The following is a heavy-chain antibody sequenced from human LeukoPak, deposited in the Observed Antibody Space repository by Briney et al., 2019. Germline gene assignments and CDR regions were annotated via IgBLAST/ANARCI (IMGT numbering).Heavy chain of an antibody. CDR3: ARLGYSNEGNWFDP. CDR2: IYYSGST. Sequence: SETLSLTCTVSGGSISSSSYYWGWIRQPPGKGLEWIGSIYYSGSTYYNPSLKSRVTISVDTSKNQFSLKLSSVTAADTAVYYCARLGYSNEGNWFDPWGQGTLVTVSS. CDR1: GGSISSSSYY. D-gene: IGHD4-11*01. V-gene: IGHV4-39*01. J-gene: IGHJ5*02.